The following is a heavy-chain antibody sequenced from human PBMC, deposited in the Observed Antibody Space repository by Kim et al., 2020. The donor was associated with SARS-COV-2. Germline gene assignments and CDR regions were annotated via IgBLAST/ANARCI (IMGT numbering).Heavy chain of an antibody. D-gene: IGHD4-4*01. CDR1: GGSISSYY. V-gene: IGHV4-59*08. J-gene: IGHJ4*02. CDR2: IYYSGST. Sequence: SETLSLTCTVSGGSISSYYWSWIRQPPGKGLEWIGYIYYSGSTNYNPSLKSRVTISVDTSKNQFSLKLSSVTAADTAVYYCARLADYSGKYNYWGQGTLV. CDR3: ARLADYSGKYNY.